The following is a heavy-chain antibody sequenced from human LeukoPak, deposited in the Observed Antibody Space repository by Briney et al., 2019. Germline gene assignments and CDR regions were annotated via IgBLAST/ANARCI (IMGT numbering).Heavy chain of an antibody. J-gene: IGHJ1*01. CDR3: ARGYYDSSDFEYFQH. Sequence: GASVKVSCKASGYSFTGYYMHWVRQAPGQGLEWMGWINPNSGDTNFPQKFQGRVTMTRDTSISTVYMELSRLRSDDTAVFYCARGYYDSSDFEYFQHWGQGTLVTVSS. CDR2: INPNSGDT. V-gene: IGHV1-2*02. CDR1: GYSFTGYY. D-gene: IGHD3-22*01.